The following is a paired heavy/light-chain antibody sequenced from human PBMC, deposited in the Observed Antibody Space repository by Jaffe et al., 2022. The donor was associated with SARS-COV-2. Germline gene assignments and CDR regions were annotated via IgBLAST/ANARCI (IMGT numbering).Heavy chain of an antibody. CDR2: IWYDGSNK. V-gene: IGHV3-33*01. CDR1: GFTFSSYG. D-gene: IGHD3-22*01. J-gene: IGHJ4*02. CDR3: AREGGVGFGYYDSSGYIDY. Sequence: QVQLVESGGGVVQPGRSLRLSCAASGFTFSSYGMHWVRQAPGKGLEWVAVIWYDGSNKYYADSVKGRFTISRDNSKNTLYLQMNSLRAEDTAVYYCAREGGVGFGYYDSSGYIDYWGQGTLVTVSS.
Light chain of an antibody. CDR2: DAS. V-gene: IGKV3-11*01. Sequence: EIVLTQSPATLSLSPGERATLSCRASQSVSSYLAWYQQKPGQAPRLLIYDASNRATGIPARFSGSGSGTDFTLTISSLEPEDFAVYYCQQRSNWPPGITFGQGTRLEIK. CDR3: QQRSNWPPGIT. CDR1: QSVSSY. J-gene: IGKJ5*01.